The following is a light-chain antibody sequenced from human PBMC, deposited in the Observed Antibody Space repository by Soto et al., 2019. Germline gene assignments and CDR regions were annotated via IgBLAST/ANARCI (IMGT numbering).Light chain of an antibody. J-gene: IGLJ3*02. V-gene: IGLV2-14*01. CDR2: EVS. Sequence: QSALTQPASVSGSPGQSITISCTGTSSDIGAYYYVSWYQQHPGKAPRLIISEVSDRPSGVSNRFSGSKSGNTASLIISGLQAEDEAEYYCSSYTNRGSNNCGWVFGGGTKLTVL. CDR1: SSDIGAYYY. CDR3: SSYTNRGSNNCGWV.